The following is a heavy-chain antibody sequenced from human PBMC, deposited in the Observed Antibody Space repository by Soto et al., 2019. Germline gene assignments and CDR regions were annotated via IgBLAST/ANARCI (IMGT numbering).Heavy chain of an antibody. CDR1: GFTFSNYA. CDR2: TSDTDVNT. J-gene: IGHJ6*03. Sequence: PGGSLRLSCAASGFTFSNYAMSWVRQAPGKGLEWVSLTSDTDVNTYYADSVKGRFTVSTDNSKSTLYLQMYSLRPDDTAVYYCAKKAVHYCSSANCLKEFSFYYMDVWGKGTTVTVSS. V-gene: IGHV3-23*01. CDR3: AKKAVHYCSSANCLKEFSFYYMDV. D-gene: IGHD2-2*01.